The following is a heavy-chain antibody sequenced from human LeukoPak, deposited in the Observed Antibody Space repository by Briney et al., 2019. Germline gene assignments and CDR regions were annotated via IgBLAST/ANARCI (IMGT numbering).Heavy chain of an antibody. V-gene: IGHV1-2*02. CDR2: ITLHSGDT. CDR3: AKRDMSITMIED. J-gene: IGHJ4*02. Sequence: ASVKVSCKASGHTLTVHYIHWVRQGPGQGLEWLGWITLHSGDTHYAQKYQGRLTMTSDTSISTGYMELSTLQFDDTAVYYCAKRDMSITMIEDWGQGTLVTVSS. CDR1: GHTLTVHY. D-gene: IGHD3-22*01.